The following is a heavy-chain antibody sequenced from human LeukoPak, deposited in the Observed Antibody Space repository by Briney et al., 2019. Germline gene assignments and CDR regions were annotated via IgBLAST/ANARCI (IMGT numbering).Heavy chain of an antibody. CDR3: ARDPGYGDPRGF. V-gene: IGHV3-53*01. CDR2: IDSGGNT. J-gene: IGHJ4*02. D-gene: IGHD4-17*01. CDR1: GLTVSCNY. Sequence: GGSLRLSCAASGLTVSCNYMSWVRQAPGKGLEWLSVIDSGGNTYYADSVKGRFTISRGNSKNTLYLQMNGLRAEDTAVYYCARDPGYGDPRGFWGQGTLVTVST.